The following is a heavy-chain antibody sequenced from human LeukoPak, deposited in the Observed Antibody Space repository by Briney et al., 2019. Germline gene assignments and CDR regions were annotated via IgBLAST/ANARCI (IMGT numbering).Heavy chain of an antibody. D-gene: IGHD1-26*01. CDR1: GFTFSSYS. V-gene: IGHV3-48*04. Sequence: GGSLRLSCAASGFTFSSYSMNWVRQAPGKGLEWVSYISSSSSTIYYADSVKGRFTISRDNAKNSLYLQMNSLRAEDTAVYYCARAKGGWSYSFDYWGQGTLVTVSS. J-gene: IGHJ4*02. CDR2: ISSSSSTI. CDR3: ARAKGGWSYSFDY.